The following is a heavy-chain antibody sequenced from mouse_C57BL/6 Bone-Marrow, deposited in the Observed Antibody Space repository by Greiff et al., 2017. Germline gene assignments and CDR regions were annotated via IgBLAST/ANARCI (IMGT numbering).Heavy chain of an antibody. CDR1: GFTFTDYY. CDR3: ARYTLVGRYAMDY. CDR2: IRNKANGYTT. Sequence: EVQGVESGGGLVQPGGSLSLSCAASGFTFTDYYMSWVRQPPGKALEWLGFIRNKANGYTTEYSASVKGRFTISRDNSQSILYLQMNALRAEDSATYYCARYTLVGRYAMDYWGQGTSVTVSS. J-gene: IGHJ4*01. V-gene: IGHV7-3*01.